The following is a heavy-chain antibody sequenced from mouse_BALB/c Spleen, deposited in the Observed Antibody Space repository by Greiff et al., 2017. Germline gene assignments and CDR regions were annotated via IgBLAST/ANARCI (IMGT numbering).Heavy chain of an antibody. CDR3: ARYGGNYPHFDY. J-gene: IGHJ2*01. CDR2: INPSNGRT. Sequence: QVQLKQPGAELVKPGASVKLSCKASGYTFTSYWMHWVKQRPGQGLEWIGEINPSNGRTNYNEKFKSKATLTVDKSSSTAYMQLSSLTSEDSAVYYGARYGGNYPHFDYWGQGTTLTVSS. D-gene: IGHD1-1*02. V-gene: IGHV1S81*02. CDR1: GYTFTSYW.